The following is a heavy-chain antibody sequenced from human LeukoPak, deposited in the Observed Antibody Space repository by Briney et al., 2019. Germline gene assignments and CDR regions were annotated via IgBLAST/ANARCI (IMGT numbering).Heavy chain of an antibody. CDR1: DGSTTGYY. Sequence: SETLSLTCSVSDGSTTGYYWSWIRQPPGKGLEWIAYVYYTGRTLYNPSLESRVTISVDTSKNQFSLKLSSVTAADTAVYYCARDVAGWPPYYYYGMDVWGQGTTVTVSS. D-gene: IGHD6-19*01. V-gene: IGHV4-59*12. CDR2: VYYTGRT. J-gene: IGHJ6*02. CDR3: ARDVAGWPPYYYYGMDV.